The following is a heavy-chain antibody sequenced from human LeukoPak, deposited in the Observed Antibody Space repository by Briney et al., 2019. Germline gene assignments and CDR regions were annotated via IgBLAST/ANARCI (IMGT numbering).Heavy chain of an antibody. CDR2: INSDGSST. V-gene: IGHV3-74*01. CDR1: GFTFSSYW. D-gene: IGHD3-9*01. J-gene: IGHJ4*02. Sequence: GGSLRLSCAASGFTFSSYWMHWVRQAPGKGLVWVSRINSDGSSTSYADSVKGRFTISRDNAKNTLYLQMNSLRAEDTAVYYCARGSRGLLRYFDWLEDPFNYWGQGTLVTVSS. CDR3: ARGSRGLLRYFDWLEDPFNY.